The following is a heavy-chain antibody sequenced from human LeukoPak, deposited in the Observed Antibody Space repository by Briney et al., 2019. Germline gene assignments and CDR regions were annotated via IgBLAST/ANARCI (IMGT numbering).Heavy chain of an antibody. J-gene: IGHJ4*02. D-gene: IGHD3-3*01. CDR2: IYHSGST. CDR1: GGSISSGGYS. Sequence: SETLSLTCAVSGGSISSGGYSWSWIRQPPGKGLEWIGYIYHSGSTYYNPSLKSRVTISVDRSKNQFSLKLSSVTAADTAVYYCARSRITDFGDYFDYWGQGTLVTVSS. CDR3: ARSRITDFGDYFDY. V-gene: IGHV4-30-2*01.